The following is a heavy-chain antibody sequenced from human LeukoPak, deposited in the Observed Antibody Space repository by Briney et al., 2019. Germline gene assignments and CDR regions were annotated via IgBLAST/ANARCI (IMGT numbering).Heavy chain of an antibody. D-gene: IGHD5-24*01. CDR1: GFTFSSYA. CDR3: ARARRVGYSNWDY. Sequence: PGGSLRLSCAASGFTFSSYAMSWVRQAPGKGLEWVSAISGSGGSTYYADSVNGRFTISRDNSKNPLYLQMNSLRAEDTAVYYCARARRVGYSNWDYWGQGTLVTVSS. V-gene: IGHV3-23*01. CDR2: ISGSGGST. J-gene: IGHJ4*02.